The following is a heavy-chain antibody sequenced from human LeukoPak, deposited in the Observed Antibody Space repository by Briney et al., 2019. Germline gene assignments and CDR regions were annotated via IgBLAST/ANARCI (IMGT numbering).Heavy chain of an antibody. CDR3: ANLWFGESPV. J-gene: IGHJ4*02. Sequence: GGSLRLSCAASGFTFSSYEMNWVRQAPGKGLEWVSYISSSGRTIYYEDSVKGRFSISRDNAKNSLYLQMNSLRAEDTAVYYCANLWFGESPVWGQGTLVTVSS. D-gene: IGHD3-10*01. CDR1: GFTFSSYE. V-gene: IGHV3-48*03. CDR2: ISSSGRTI.